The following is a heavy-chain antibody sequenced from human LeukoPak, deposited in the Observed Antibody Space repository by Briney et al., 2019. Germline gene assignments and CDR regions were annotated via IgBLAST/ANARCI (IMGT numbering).Heavy chain of an antibody. CDR2: ITGSGGIT. Sequence: GGSLRLSCAASGYSLSDYAIASVRQAPGKGLGWVSVITGSGGITHYAGSVKGRFTISRDNSKNTLYLQMNNLRVEDTARYCCAKDGLYYDGSTHIYYFDYWGQGTLVAVSS. D-gene: IGHD3-22*01. J-gene: IGHJ4*02. CDR3: AKDGLYYDGSTHIYYFDY. CDR1: GYSLSDYA. V-gene: IGHV3-23*01.